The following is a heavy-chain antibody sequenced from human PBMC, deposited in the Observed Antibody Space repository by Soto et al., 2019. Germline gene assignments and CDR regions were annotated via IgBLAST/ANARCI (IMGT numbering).Heavy chain of an antibody. CDR3: ANHGGFDF. CDR1: GFTFSSSG. CDR2: ISIRGDYR. J-gene: IGHJ3*01. D-gene: IGHD4-17*01. Sequence: EGQLLQSGGGLVQPGASLRLSCAASGFTFSSSGMSWVRQAPGKGLEWVSSISIRGDYRYYADSVKGRFTISRDNSKNTLYLQMSSLTAEDTALYYCANHGGFDFWGQGTMVAVSS. V-gene: IGHV3-23*01.